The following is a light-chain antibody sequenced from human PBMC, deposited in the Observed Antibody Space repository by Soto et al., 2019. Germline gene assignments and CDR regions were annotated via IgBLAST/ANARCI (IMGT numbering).Light chain of an antibody. CDR3: QHYNNYST. J-gene: IGKJ5*01. Sequence: DIQITQSPSTLSGSVGDRVTITCRASQTISSWLAWYQQKPGKAPKLLIYKASTLKSGVPSRLSGSGSGTEFTLTIRSLQPDDFATYYCQHYNNYSTFGQGTRLEI. V-gene: IGKV1-5*03. CDR1: QTISSW. CDR2: KAS.